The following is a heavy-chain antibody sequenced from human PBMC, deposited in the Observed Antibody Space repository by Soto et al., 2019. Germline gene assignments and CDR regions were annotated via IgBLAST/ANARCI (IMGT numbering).Heavy chain of an antibody. CDR3: VRAFSYPVEARLEN. D-gene: IGHD6-6*01. Sequence: QVQLVQSGGEVKKPGASVKVSCKASGYTFNSHGITWVRQAPGQGLEWMGYISSYSDTSHAQEIQARVTRTTDTTTSTGYMGLESLRSNDTPKYDCVRAFSYPVEARLENRGEGTLVTVSS. CDR1: GYTFNSHG. CDR2: ISSYSDT. V-gene: IGHV1-18*01. J-gene: IGHJ4*02.